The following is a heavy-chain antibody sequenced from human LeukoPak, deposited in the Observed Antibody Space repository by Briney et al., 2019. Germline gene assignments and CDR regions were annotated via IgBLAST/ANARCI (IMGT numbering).Heavy chain of an antibody. CDR3: ARDHFFRGYRDSAGSYYSY. CDR2: ISAYNGNT. J-gene: IGHJ4*02. V-gene: IGHV1-18*04. Sequence: GASVKVSCKASGYTFTSYGISWVRQAPGQGLEWMGWISAYNGNTNYAQKLQGRVTMTTDTSTSTACMELRSLRSDDTAVYYCARDHFFRGYRDSAGSYYSYWGQGTLVTVSS. CDR1: GYTFTSYG. D-gene: IGHD3-10*01.